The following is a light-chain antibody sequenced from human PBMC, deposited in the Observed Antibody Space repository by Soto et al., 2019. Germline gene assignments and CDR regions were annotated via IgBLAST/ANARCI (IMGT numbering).Light chain of an antibody. CDR3: SSYAGSNNLGV. J-gene: IGLJ1*01. Sequence: QSALTQPPSASGSPGQSVTISCTGTSSDIGGYNYVSWYQQHPGKAPKLMIYEVTKRPSGVPDRFSGSKSGNTASLTVSGLQAEDEADYYCSSYAGSNNLGVFGTGTNATVL. V-gene: IGLV2-8*01. CDR1: SSDIGGYNY. CDR2: EVT.